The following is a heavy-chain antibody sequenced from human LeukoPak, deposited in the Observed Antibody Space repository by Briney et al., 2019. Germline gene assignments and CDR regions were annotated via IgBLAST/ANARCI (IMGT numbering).Heavy chain of an antibody. V-gene: IGHV4-59*01. CDR1: GASISSYC. Sequence: SETLSLTCTVSGASISSYCWSWVRQPPGEGREWIGYIYYSGSTNYNPSLKSRVTISVDTSKNQFSLKLSSVTAADTAVYYCATYDSRYNWFDPWGQGTLVTVSS. CDR3: ATYDSRYNWFDP. D-gene: IGHD3-22*01. J-gene: IGHJ5*02. CDR2: IYYSGST.